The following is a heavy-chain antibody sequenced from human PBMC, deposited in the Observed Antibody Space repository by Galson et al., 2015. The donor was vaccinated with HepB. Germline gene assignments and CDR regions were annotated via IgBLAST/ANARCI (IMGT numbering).Heavy chain of an antibody. CDR3: ARGGTSSWYGRWLNP. Sequence: SLRLSCAASGYIFSNYAIHWVRQAPGRGLEWVALISYDGSIKYYADSVKGRFTISRDNSENTLYLQLNSLRVEDTAVYYCARGGTSSWYGRWLNPWGQGTQVTVSS. D-gene: IGHD6-13*01. CDR1: GYIFSNYA. J-gene: IGHJ5*02. CDR2: ISYDGSIK. V-gene: IGHV3-30-3*01.